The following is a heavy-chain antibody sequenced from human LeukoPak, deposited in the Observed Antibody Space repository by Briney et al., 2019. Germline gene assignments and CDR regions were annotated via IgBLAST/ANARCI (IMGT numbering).Heavy chain of an antibody. V-gene: IGHV1-2*02. CDR3: ARPYCDTTRCYFCFDN. CDR2: MDLNSGDA. CDR1: GYTFTCYY. D-gene: IGHD2-2*01. J-gene: IGHJ4*02. Sequence: ASVKVSCKASGYTFTCYYMNWVRQAPGQGREGMGWMDLNSGDAKYLQKFQGRVTMTRDTSTSTAYMDLSSLRSDDTAVYYCARPYCDTTRCYFCFDNWGQGTLVTVSS.